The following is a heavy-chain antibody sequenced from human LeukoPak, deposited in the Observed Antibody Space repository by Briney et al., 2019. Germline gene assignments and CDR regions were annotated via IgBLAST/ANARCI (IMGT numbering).Heavy chain of an antibody. CDR2: MNPNSGNT. Sequence: ASVKVSCKASGYTFTSYDINWVRQATGQGLERMGWMNPNSGNTGYAQKFQGRVTMTRNTSISTAYMELSSLRSEDTAVYYCSLPSGYCSSTSCIGSRDYGMDVWGQGTTVTVSS. V-gene: IGHV1-8*01. J-gene: IGHJ6*02. D-gene: IGHD2-2*01. CDR1: GYTFTSYD. CDR3: SLPSGYCSSTSCIGSRDYGMDV.